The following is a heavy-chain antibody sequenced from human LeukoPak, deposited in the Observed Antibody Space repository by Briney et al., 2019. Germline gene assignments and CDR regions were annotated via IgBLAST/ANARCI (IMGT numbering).Heavy chain of an antibody. CDR3: AKAFALVRGSYGMDV. V-gene: IGHV3-23*01. CDR1: GFTFSSYA. D-gene: IGHD3-10*01. J-gene: IGHJ6*02. Sequence: GGSLRLSCVASGFTFSSYAMSWVRQAPGKGLEWVSDISGSGGSTYYADSVKGRFTISRDNSKNTLYLQMNSLRAEDTAVYYCAKAFALVRGSYGMDVWGQATTVTVSS. CDR2: ISGSGGST.